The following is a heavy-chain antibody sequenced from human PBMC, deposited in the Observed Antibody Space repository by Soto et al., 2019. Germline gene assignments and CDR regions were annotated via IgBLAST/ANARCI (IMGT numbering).Heavy chain of an antibody. CDR2: IYYSGST. CDR3: ARDTGYSYGYYYYYGMDV. J-gene: IGHJ6*02. Sequence: SATQSLTGAFAGGNSSNHYVSWLRKPPGKGLEWIGYIYYSGSTNYNPSLKSRVTISVDTSKNQFSLKLSSVTAVDTAVYYCARDTGYSYGYYYYYGMDVCGQGTSVTVSS. D-gene: IGHD5-18*01. V-gene: IGHV4-59*11. CDR1: GGNSSNHY.